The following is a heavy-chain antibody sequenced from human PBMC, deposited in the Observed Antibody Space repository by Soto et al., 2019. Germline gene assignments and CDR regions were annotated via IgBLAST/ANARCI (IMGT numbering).Heavy chain of an antibody. CDR2: ISGSGGST. J-gene: IGHJ4*02. Sequence: GGSLRLSCAASGFTFSSYAMSWVRQAPGTGLEWVSAISGSGGSTYYADSVKGRFTISRDNSKNTLYLQMNSLRAEDTAVYYCAKEYYYASSGYYARYFDYWGQGTLVTVSS. V-gene: IGHV3-23*01. D-gene: IGHD3-22*01. CDR1: GFTFSSYA. CDR3: AKEYYYASSGYYARYFDY.